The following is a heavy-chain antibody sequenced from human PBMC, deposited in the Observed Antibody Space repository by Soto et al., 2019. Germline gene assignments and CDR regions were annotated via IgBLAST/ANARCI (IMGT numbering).Heavy chain of an antibody. V-gene: IGHV4-34*01. CDR3: GTDVYDSGGYDCDF. CDR1: GGSFSGYF. Sequence: QVQLQQCGAGLLKPSETLSLTCAVYGGSFSGYFWSWVRQPPGKGLEWIGQITPSGTTNYKPSLRSGVAVSVDACKQQFARRLSSVTGADTAVYYCGTDVYDSGGYDCDFWGQGSLVTVSS. J-gene: IGHJ4*02. D-gene: IGHD3-22*01. CDR2: ITPSGTT.